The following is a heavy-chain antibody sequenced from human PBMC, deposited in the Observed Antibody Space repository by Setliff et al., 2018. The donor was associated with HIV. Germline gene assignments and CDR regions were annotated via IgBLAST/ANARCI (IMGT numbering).Heavy chain of an antibody. CDR3: ARARERITMIVVVPDAFDI. Sequence: SVKVSCKASGGTFSSYAISWVRQAPGKGLEWMGGIIPIFGTANYAQKFQGRVTITADESTSTAYMELSSRRSEDTAVYYCARARERITMIVVVPDAFDIWGQGTMVTVSS. CDR1: GGTFSSYA. CDR2: IIPIFGTA. D-gene: IGHD3-22*01. J-gene: IGHJ3*02. V-gene: IGHV1-69*13.